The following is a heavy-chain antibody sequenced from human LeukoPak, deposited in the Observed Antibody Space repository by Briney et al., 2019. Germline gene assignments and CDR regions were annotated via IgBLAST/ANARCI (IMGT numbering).Heavy chain of an antibody. J-gene: IGHJ3*02. Sequence: TSETLSLTCTVSGGFISSYYWSWIRQPPGKGLEWIGYIYYSGSTNYNPSLKSRVTISVDTSKNQFSLKLSSVTAADTAVYYCARHRPYYYDFDAFDIWGQGTMVTVSS. V-gene: IGHV4-59*08. CDR2: IYYSGST. D-gene: IGHD3-22*01. CDR1: GGFISSYY. CDR3: ARHRPYYYDFDAFDI.